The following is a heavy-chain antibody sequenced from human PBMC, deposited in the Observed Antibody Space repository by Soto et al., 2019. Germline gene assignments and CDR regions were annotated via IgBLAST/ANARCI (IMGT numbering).Heavy chain of an antibody. J-gene: IGHJ6*02. V-gene: IGHV4-59*01. CDR3: ARAGLRSGSYHYYYGMDV. CDR1: GGSISSYY. Sequence: SETLSLTCTVSGGSISSYYWSWIRQPPGKGLEWIGYTYYSGSTNYNPSLKSRVTISVDTSKNQFSLKLSSVTAADTAVYYCARAGLRSGSYHYYYGMDVWGQGTTVTVSS. D-gene: IGHD1-26*01. CDR2: TYYSGST.